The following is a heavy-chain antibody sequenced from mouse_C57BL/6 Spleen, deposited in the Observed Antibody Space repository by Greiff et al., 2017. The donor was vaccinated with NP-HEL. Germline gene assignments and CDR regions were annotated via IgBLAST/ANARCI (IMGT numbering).Heavy chain of an antibody. CDR1: GFTFSDYG. CDR2: ISSGSSTI. CDR3: ARQGGYYFDY. V-gene: IGHV5-17*01. J-gene: IGHJ2*01. Sequence: EVQLQESGGGLVKPGGSLKLSCAASGFTFSDYGMHWVRQAPEKGLEWVAYISSGSSTIYYADTVKGRFTISRDNAKNTLFLQMTSLRSEDTAMYYCARQGGYYFDYWGQGTTLTVSS.